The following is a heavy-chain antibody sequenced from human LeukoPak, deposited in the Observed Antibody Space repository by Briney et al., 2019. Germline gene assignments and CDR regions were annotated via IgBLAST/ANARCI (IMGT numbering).Heavy chain of an antibody. D-gene: IGHD5-24*01. V-gene: IGHV3-30-3*01. Sequence: GGSLRLSCAASGFTFSSYAMHWVRQAPGKGLEWVAVISYDGSNKYYADSVKGRFTISRDNSKNSLYLQMNSLGAEDTAVYYCARDVDGYNPGWDYWGQGTLVTVSS. CDR2: ISYDGSNK. CDR1: GFTFSSYA. J-gene: IGHJ4*02. CDR3: ARDVDGYNPGWDY.